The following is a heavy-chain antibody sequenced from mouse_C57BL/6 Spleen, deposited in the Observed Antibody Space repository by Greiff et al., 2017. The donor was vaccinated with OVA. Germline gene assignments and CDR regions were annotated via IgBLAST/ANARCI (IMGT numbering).Heavy chain of an antibody. CDR2: IYPGSGST. V-gene: IGHV1-55*01. J-gene: IGHJ3*01. CDR3: ARRGTTVVEGAWFAY. D-gene: IGHD1-1*01. Sequence: QVQLQQPGAELVKPGASVKMSCKASGYTFTSYWITWVKQRPGQGLEWIGDIYPGSGSTNYNEKFKSKATLTVDTSSSTAYMQLSSLTSEDSAVYYCARRGTTVVEGAWFAYWGQGTLVTVSA. CDR1: GYTFTSYW.